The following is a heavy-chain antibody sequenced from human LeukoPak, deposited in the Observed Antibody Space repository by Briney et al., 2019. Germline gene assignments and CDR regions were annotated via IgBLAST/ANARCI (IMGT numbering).Heavy chain of an antibody. CDR3: ARDSATMVRGLMTIDF. D-gene: IGHD3-10*01. CDR2: ISYDGSNK. Sequence: PGGSLRLSCAASGFTFSSYGMHWVRQAPGKGLEWVAVISYDGSNKYYADSVKGRFTIFRDNSKNTLYLQMNSLRAEDTAVYYCARDSATMVRGLMTIDFWGQGTLVAVSS. V-gene: IGHV3-30*03. CDR1: GFTFSSYG. J-gene: IGHJ4*02.